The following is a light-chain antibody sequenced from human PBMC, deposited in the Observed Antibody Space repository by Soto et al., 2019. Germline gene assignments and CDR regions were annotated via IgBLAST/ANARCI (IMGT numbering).Light chain of an antibody. J-gene: IGKJ1*01. V-gene: IGKV3-20*01. CDR2: GAS. CDR3: QQYVTSPPGT. CDR1: QSVRSSS. Sequence: VLTQSPGTMSLSPGERAALSCRASQSVRSSSLAWYQQKPGQAPRLLIYGASSRATGIPDRFSGSGSGTDFTLTISRLEPGDFAVYYCQQYVTSPPGTFGQGTKVDIK.